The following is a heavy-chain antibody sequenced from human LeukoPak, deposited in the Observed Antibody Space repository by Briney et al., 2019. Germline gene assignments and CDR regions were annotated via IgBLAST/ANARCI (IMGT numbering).Heavy chain of an antibody. CDR2: ISSSSSYI. V-gene: IGHV3-21*01. Sequence: GGSLRLSCAASGFTFSSYSMNWVRQAPGKGLEWVSSISSSSSYIYYADSVKGRFTISRDNAKNSLYLQMNSLRAEDTAVYYCARDFVSTSSGWFDPWGQGTLVTVSS. D-gene: IGHD2-2*01. J-gene: IGHJ5*02. CDR1: GFTFSSYS. CDR3: ARDFVSTSSGWFDP.